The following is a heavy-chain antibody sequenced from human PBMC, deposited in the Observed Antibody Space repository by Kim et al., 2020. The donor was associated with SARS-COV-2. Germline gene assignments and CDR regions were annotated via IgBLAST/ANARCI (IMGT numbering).Heavy chain of an antibody. V-gene: IGHV1-69*13. CDR1: GGTFSSYA. CDR2: IIPIFGTA. Sequence: VKVSCKASGGTFSSYAISWVRQAPGQGLEWMGGIIPIFGTANYAQKFQGRVTITADESTSTAYMELSSLRSEDTAVYYCARDRGDCSSTSCYTQYYYYYGMDVWGQGTTVTVSS. D-gene: IGHD2-2*02. CDR3: ARDRGDCSSTSCYTQYYYYYGMDV. J-gene: IGHJ6*02.